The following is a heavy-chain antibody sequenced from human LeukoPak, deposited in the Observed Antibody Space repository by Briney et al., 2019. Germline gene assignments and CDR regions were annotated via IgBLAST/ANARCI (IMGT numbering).Heavy chain of an antibody. D-gene: IGHD1-26*01. Sequence: GGSLRLSWAASGFTFNNYNMNWVRQAPGKALEWVSSITSSGTYIFYADSVKGRFTISRDNAKNSLYLQINSLGPEDTAVYFCAKDSSTGSYYPSSYFDYWGQGTLVTVSS. V-gene: IGHV3-21*01. CDR2: ITSSGTYI. CDR1: GFTFNNYN. CDR3: AKDSSTGSYYPSSYFDY. J-gene: IGHJ4*02.